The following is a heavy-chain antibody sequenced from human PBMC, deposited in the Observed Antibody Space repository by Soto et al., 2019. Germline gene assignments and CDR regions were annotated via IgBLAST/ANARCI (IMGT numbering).Heavy chain of an antibody. CDR1: GFTFSSYG. CDR2: ISYDGSNK. V-gene: IGHV3-30*18. Sequence: QVQLVASGGGVVQPGRSLRLSCAASGFTFSSYGMHWVRQGPGKGLEWVAVISYDGSNKYYADSVKGRFTISRDNSKNTLYLQMNSLRAEDTAVYYCAKPAQWLVLSDYFDYWGQGTLVTVSS. J-gene: IGHJ4*02. D-gene: IGHD6-19*01. CDR3: AKPAQWLVLSDYFDY.